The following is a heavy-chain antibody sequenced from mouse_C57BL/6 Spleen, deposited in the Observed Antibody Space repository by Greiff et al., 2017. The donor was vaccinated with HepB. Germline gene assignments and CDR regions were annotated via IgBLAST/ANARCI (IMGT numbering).Heavy chain of an antibody. CDR2: IYPGDGDT. Sequence: QVQLKESGPELVKPGASVKISCKASGYAFSSSWMNWVKQRPGKGLEWIGRIYPGDGDTNYNGKFKGKATLTADKSSSTAYMQLSSLTSEDSAVYFCARLPYYGSSYLHYFDYWGQGTTLTVSS. J-gene: IGHJ2*01. V-gene: IGHV1-82*01. CDR3: ARLPYYGSSYLHYFDY. D-gene: IGHD1-1*01. CDR1: GYAFSSSW.